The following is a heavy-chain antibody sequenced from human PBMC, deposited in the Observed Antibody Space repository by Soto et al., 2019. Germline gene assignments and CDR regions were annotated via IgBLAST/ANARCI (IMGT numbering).Heavy chain of an antibody. J-gene: IGHJ4*02. Sequence: HPGGSLRLSCAASGFTFSSYSMNWVRQAPGKGLEWVSYISSSSSTIYYADSVKGRFTISRDNAKNSLYLQMNSLRDEDTAVYYCARDIFFRSSGYFEPYWGQGTLVTVSS. CDR1: GFTFSSYS. CDR2: ISSSSSTI. V-gene: IGHV3-48*02. D-gene: IGHD3-22*01. CDR3: ARDIFFRSSGYFEPY.